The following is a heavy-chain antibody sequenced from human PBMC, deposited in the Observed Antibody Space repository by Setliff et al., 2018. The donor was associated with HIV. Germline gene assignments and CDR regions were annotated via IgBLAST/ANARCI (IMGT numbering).Heavy chain of an antibody. CDR3: ARQLSNSFDY. D-gene: IGHD1-1*01. Sequence: ASVKVSCKASGYTFTDYFLHWVRQAPGQGLEWMGWISPYNGDTRISRGFWGRVTMTRDTSINTAYLELNSLRSDDTAVYYCARQLSNSFDYWGQGTLVTVSS. CDR1: GYTFTDYF. J-gene: IGHJ4*02. V-gene: IGHV1-2*02. CDR2: ISPYNGDT.